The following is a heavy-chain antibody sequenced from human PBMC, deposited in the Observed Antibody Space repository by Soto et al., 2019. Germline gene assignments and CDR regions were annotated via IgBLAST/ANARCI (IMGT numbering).Heavy chain of an antibody. J-gene: IGHJ4*02. V-gene: IGHV1-69*01. D-gene: IGHD3-9*01. CDR1: GGTFSSYA. CDR3: ARAGTYYDILSGHYLDY. CDR2: IIPIFGTA. Sequence: QVQLVQSGAEVKKPGSSVKVSCKASGGTFSSYAISWVRQAPGQGLEWMGGIIPIFGTANYAQKFQGRVTITADESTSTAYVELSSLRPEDTAVYYCARAGTYYDILSGHYLDYWGQGTLVTVSS.